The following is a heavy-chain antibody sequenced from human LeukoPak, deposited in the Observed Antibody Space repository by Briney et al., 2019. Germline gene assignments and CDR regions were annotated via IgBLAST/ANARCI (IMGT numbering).Heavy chain of an antibody. CDR2: ISYDGSNK. CDR1: GFTFSSYA. CDR3: AANWNNDH. D-gene: IGHD1-1*01. Sequence: PGGSLRLSCAASGFTFSSYAMSWVRQAPGKGLEWVAVISYDGSNKYYADSVKGRFTISRDNSKNTLYLQMSSLRAEDTAVYYCAANWNNDHWGQGTLVTVSS. V-gene: IGHV3-30*03. J-gene: IGHJ4*02.